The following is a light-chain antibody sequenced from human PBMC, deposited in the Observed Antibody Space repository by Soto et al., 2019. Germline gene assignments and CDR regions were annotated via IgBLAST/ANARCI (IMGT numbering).Light chain of an antibody. CDR2: DAS. V-gene: IGKV1-5*01. Sequence: DIRMTQSPSTLSTSVGDRVTITCRASQNIRGRLAWYQQKPGKAPKLLIYDASTLESAVPSRFSGSGSGTEFSLTISSLQPDDFVTYYCQQYNSYSWTFGQGTTVAIK. CDR1: QNIRGR. J-gene: IGKJ1*01. CDR3: QQYNSYSWT.